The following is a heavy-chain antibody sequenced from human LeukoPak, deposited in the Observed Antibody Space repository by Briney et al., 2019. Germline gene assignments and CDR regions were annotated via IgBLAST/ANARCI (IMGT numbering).Heavy chain of an antibody. CDR2: ISSSSSYI. CDR3: ARDLLAVMAFDI. D-gene: IGHD2-8*01. CDR1: GFTFSSYS. V-gene: IGHV3-21*01. Sequence: GGSLRLSCAASGFTFSSYSMNWVRQAPGKGLEWVSSISSSSSYIYYADSVKGRFTISRYNAKNSLYLQMNSLRAEDTAVYYCARDLLAVMAFDIWGQGTMVTVSS. J-gene: IGHJ3*02.